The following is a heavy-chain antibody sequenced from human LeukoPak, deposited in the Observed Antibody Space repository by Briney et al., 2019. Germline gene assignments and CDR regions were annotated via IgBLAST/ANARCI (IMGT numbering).Heavy chain of an antibody. CDR1: GGTFSSYA. CDR3: ARDVTPQDIVVVPAAHDAFDI. CDR2: IIPIFGIA. Sequence: GAPVKVSCKASGGTFSSYAISWVRQAPGQGLEWMGRIIPIFGIANYAQKFQGRVTITADKSTSTAYMELSSLRSEDTAVYYCARDVTPQDIVVVPAAHDAFDIWGQGTMVTVSS. D-gene: IGHD2-2*01. V-gene: IGHV1-69*04. J-gene: IGHJ3*02.